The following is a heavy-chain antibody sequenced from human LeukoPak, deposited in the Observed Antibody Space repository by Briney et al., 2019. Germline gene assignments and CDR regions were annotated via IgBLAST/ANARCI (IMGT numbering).Heavy chain of an antibody. J-gene: IGHJ4*02. V-gene: IGHV3-11*01. CDR2: ISSSGSTI. Sequence: PGGSLRLSCAASGFTFSDYYMSWIRQAPGKGLEWVSYISSSGSTIYYADSVKGRFTISRDNSKNTLYLQMNSLRAEDTAVYYCAKSSRSPDGGDFDYWGQGTLVTVSS. CDR3: AKSSRSPDGGDFDY. CDR1: GFTFSDYY. D-gene: IGHD6-13*01.